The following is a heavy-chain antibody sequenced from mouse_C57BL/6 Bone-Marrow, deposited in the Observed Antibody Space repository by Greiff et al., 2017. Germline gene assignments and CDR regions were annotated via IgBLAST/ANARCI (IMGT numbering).Heavy chain of an antibody. V-gene: IGHV5-16*01. CDR2: INYDGSST. CDR1: GFTFSDYY. J-gene: IGHJ1*03. CDR3: ARDGATVVANWYCDV. D-gene: IGHD1-1*01. Sequence: EVMLVESEGGLVQPGSSMKLSCTASGFTFSDYYMAWVRQVPEKGLEWVANINYDGSSTYYLDSLKSRFIISRDNAKNILYLQMSSLKSEDTATYYCARDGATVVANWYCDVWGTGTTVTVSS.